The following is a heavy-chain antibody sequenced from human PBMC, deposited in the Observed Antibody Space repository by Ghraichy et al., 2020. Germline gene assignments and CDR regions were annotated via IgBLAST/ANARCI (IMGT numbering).Heavy chain of an antibody. V-gene: IGHV4-34*01. CDR1: GGSFSGYY. J-gene: IGHJ5*02. CDR2: INHSGST. D-gene: IGHD1-14*01. Sequence: GSLSLTCAVYGGSFSGYYWSWIRQPPGKGLEWIGEINHSGSTNYNPSLKSRVTISVDTSKNQFSLKLSSVTAADTAVYYCAPDTVPWGQGTLVTVSS. CDR3: APDTVP.